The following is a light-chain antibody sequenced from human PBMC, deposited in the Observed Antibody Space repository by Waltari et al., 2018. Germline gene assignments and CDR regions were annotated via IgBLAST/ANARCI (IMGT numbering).Light chain of an antibody. V-gene: IGLV2-14*01. J-gene: IGLJ3*02. CDR1: SSDVGGYNY. Sequence: QSALTQPASVSGSPGQSITISCTGTSSDVGGYNYVSWYQQHPGKDPKLMIYEVSNRPSWVSNRFSGSKSGNTASLTISGLQAEDESDYYCSSYTSSSTWVFGGGTKLTVL. CDR2: EVS. CDR3: SSYTSSSTWV.